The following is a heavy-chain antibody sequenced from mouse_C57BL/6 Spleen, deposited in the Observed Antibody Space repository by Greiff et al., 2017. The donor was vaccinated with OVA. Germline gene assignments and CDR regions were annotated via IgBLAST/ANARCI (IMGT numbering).Heavy chain of an antibody. Sequence: VQLQQSGAELVRPGASVTLSCKASGYTFTDYEMHWVKQTPVHGLEWIGAIDPETGGTAYKQKFKGKAILTADKSSSTAYMELRSLTSEDSAVYYCTRGRSDDWGQGTTLTVSS. CDR3: TRGRSDD. CDR1: GYTFTDYE. J-gene: IGHJ2*01. V-gene: IGHV1-15*01. CDR2: IDPETGGT.